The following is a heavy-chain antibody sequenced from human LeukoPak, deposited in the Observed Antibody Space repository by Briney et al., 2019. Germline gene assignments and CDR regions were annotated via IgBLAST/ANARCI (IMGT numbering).Heavy chain of an antibody. Sequence: ASVKVSCKASGYTFTSYDINWVRQATGQGLEWMGWMNPDSGNTGYAQKFQGRVTMTRDTSISTAYMELSSLRSEDTAVYYCARSGFSNTFPLDYWGQGTLVTV. CDR2: MNPDSGNT. CDR3: ARSGFSNTFPLDY. V-gene: IGHV1-8*01. J-gene: IGHJ4*02. D-gene: IGHD2/OR15-2a*01. CDR1: GYTFTSYD.